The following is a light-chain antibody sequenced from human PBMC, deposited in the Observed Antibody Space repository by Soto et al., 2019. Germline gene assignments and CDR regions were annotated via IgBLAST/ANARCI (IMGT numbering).Light chain of an antibody. Sequence: EIVLTQSPGTLSLSPGERATLSCRASQSFISNYLAWYQQKPGQAPSLLIFGASNRATDIPDRFSGSGSGTDFTLTLSRLEPEDFAVYSCQQYARSGKAFGKGHQV. CDR1: QSFISNY. J-gene: IGKJ1*01. CDR3: QQYARSGKA. CDR2: GAS. V-gene: IGKV3-20*01.